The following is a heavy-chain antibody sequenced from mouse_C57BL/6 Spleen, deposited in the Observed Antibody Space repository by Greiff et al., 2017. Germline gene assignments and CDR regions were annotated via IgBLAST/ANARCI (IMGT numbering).Heavy chain of an antibody. CDR2: ISGGGGNT. V-gene: IGHV5-9*01. CDR1: GFTFSSYT. J-gene: IGHJ3*01. D-gene: IGHD1-1*01. Sequence: EVHLVESGGGLVKPGGSLKLSCAASGFTFSSYTMSWVRQTPEKRLEWVATISGGGGNTYYPDSVKGRFTISRDNAKNTLYLQMSSLRSEDTALYYCASHYYGSEGVFAYWGQGTLVTVSA. CDR3: ASHYYGSEGVFAY.